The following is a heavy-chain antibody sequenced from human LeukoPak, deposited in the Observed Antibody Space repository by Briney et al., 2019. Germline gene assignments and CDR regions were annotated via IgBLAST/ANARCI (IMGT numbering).Heavy chain of an antibody. CDR3: AGDSYYDSANLFY. J-gene: IGHJ4*02. Sequence: SETLSLTCTVSGDSIINYYWSWIRQPAGKGLEWIGRINTSGSTNYNPSLKSRVTMSVDTSRDQFSLKLSSVTAADTAVYYCAGDSYYDSANLFYWGQGALVTASS. V-gene: IGHV4-4*07. D-gene: IGHD3-22*01. CDR1: GDSIINYY. CDR2: INTSGST.